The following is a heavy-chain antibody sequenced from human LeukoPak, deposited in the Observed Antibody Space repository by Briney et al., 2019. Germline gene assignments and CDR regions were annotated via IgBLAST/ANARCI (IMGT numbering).Heavy chain of an antibody. D-gene: IGHD5-12*01. CDR1: GGSISSGGYS. V-gene: IGHV4-30-4*07. Sequence: PSETLSLTCAVSGGSISSGGYSWSWIRQPPGKGLEWIGYIYYSDTYYNPSLKSRVTISADTSKNQFSLRLNSVTAADTAAYYCASHSGGYAYWGQGTLVTVSS. CDR3: ASHSGGYAY. CDR2: IYYSDT. J-gene: IGHJ4*02.